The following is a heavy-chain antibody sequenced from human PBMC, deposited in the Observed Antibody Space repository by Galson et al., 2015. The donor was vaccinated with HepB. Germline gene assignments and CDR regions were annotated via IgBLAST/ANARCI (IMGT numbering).Heavy chain of an antibody. Sequence: SVKVSCKASGYTFSTYSIAWVRQAPGQGLEWMGWINPYNRYTNYTRKLQGRVTMTRDTSISTAYMELSRLRSDDTAVYYCAAYYYDSSGYFYWGQGTLVTVSS. CDR3: AAYYYDSSGYFY. J-gene: IGHJ4*02. V-gene: IGHV1-2*02. D-gene: IGHD3-22*01. CDR2: INPYNRYT. CDR1: GYTFSTYS.